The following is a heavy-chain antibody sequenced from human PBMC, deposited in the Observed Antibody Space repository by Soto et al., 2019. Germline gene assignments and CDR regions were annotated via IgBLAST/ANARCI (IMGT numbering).Heavy chain of an antibody. CDR1: GGSISSSSYY. CDR2: IYYSGST. V-gene: IGHV4-39*01. CDR3: ATKVVTAIGYFDY. D-gene: IGHD2-21*02. J-gene: IGHJ4*02. Sequence: SETLSPTCTVSGGSISSSSYYWGWIRQPPGKGLEWIGSIYYSGSTYYNPSLESRVTISVDTSKNQFSLKLSSVTAADTAVYYCATKVVTAIGYFDYWGQGTLVTVSS.